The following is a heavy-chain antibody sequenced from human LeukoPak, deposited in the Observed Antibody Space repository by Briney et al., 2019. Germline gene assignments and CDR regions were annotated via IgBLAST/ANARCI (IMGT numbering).Heavy chain of an antibody. Sequence: PGGSLRLSCAASGFTVSSNYMSWVRQAPGKGLEWVSVIYSGGSTYYADSVKGRFTISRDNSKNTLYLQMNSLRAEDTAVYYCAIDNYYGSGSLDYWGQGTLVTVSS. CDR3: AIDNYYGSGSLDY. J-gene: IGHJ4*02. CDR1: GFTVSSNY. CDR2: IYSGGST. V-gene: IGHV3-53*01. D-gene: IGHD3-10*01.